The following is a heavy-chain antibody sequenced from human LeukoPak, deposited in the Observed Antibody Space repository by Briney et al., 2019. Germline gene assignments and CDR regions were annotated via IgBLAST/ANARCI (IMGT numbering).Heavy chain of an antibody. J-gene: IGHJ6*02. V-gene: IGHV4-34*01. CDR3: ARAYYYDSSGYPPDYYYYYGMDV. D-gene: IGHD3-22*01. CDR2: INHSGST. CDR1: GGSFSGYY. Sequence: KPSETLSLTCAVYGGSFSGYYWSWIRQPPGKGLEWIGEINHSGSTNYNPSLKSRVTISVDTSKNQFSLKLSSVTAADTAVYYCARAYYYDSSGYPPDYYYYYGMDVWGQGTTVTVSS.